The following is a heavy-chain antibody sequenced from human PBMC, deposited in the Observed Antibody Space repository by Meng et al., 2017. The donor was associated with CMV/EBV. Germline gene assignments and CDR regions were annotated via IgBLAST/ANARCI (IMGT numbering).Heavy chain of an antibody. J-gene: IGHJ3*02. CDR1: GGSVSSGNYY. CDR2: IYYSGST. V-gene: IGHV4-61*01. D-gene: IGHD1-26*01. CDR3: ARQETGGYYAGVFDI. Sequence: AETLSLTCTVSGGSVSSGNYYWSWIRQPPGKGLEWIGYIYYSGSTNYNPSLKSRVTISVDTSKNQFSLKLSSVTAADTAVYYCARQETGGYYAGVFDIWGQGTMVTVSS.